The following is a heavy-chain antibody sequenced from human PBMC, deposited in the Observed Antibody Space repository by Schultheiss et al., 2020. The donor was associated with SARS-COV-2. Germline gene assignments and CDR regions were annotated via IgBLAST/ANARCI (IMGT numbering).Heavy chain of an antibody. CDR2: VNPNNGDT. D-gene: IGHD6-19*01. CDR1: GYTFTSYY. CDR3: ATNIAVAGTYGMDV. Sequence: ASVKVSCKASGYTFTSYYMHWVRQAPGQGLEWMGWVNPNNGDTNYAQKFQGRVTMTRDTSTSTAYMELRSLRSDDTAVYYCATNIAVAGTYGMDVWGQGTTVTVSS. V-gene: IGHV1-2*02. J-gene: IGHJ6*02.